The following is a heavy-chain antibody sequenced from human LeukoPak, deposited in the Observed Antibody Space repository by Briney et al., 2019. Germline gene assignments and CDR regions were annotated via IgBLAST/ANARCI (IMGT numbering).Heavy chain of an antibody. CDR2: IRYDGSNK. CDR3: AKGGDGYNYPYWYFDL. CDR1: GFTFSSYG. D-gene: IGHD5-24*01. V-gene: IGHV3-30*02. J-gene: IGHJ2*01. Sequence: GGSLRLSCAASGFTFSSYGMHWVRQAPGKGLEWVALIRYDGSNKYYADSVKGRFTISRDNSKNTLYLQMNSLRAEDTAVYYCAKGGDGYNYPYWYFDLWGRGTLVTVSS.